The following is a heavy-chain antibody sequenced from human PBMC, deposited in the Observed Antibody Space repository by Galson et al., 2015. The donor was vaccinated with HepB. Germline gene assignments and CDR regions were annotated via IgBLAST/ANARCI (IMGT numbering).Heavy chain of an antibody. CDR2: IKQDGSEK. CDR3: ARASYGDWGSDAFDI. CDR1: GFTFRTSW. V-gene: IGHV3-7*01. D-gene: IGHD4-17*01. Sequence: SLRLSCAASGFTFRTSWMTWVRQGPGRGLEWVANIKQDGSEKHYVESVEGRFTISRDNAKNSVDLQMSSLRAEDTAVYYCARASYGDWGSDAFDIWGQGTMVTVSS. J-gene: IGHJ3*02.